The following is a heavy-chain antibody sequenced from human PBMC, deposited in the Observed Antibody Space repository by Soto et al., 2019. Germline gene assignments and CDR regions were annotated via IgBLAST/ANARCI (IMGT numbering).Heavy chain of an antibody. D-gene: IGHD6-6*01. V-gene: IGHV4-34*01. CDR1: GGSFSGYY. Sequence: PSETLSLTCAVCGGSFSGYYWSWIRQPPGKGLEWIGEINHSGSTNYNPSLKSRVTISVDTSKNQFSLKLSSVTAADTAVYYCARAIGTSSSHYYYGMDVWGQGTTVTVSS. J-gene: IGHJ6*02. CDR2: INHSGST. CDR3: ARAIGTSSSHYYYGMDV.